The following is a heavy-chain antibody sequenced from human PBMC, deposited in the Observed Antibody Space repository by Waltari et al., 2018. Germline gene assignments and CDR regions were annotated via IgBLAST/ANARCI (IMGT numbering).Heavy chain of an antibody. V-gene: IGHV4-59*01. CDR1: GGSISSYY. D-gene: IGHD3-22*01. J-gene: IGHJ3*02. Sequence: QVQLQESGPGLVKPSETLSLTCTVSGGSISSYYWSWIRQHPGKGLEWIWYIYYSGSTNYNPSLKSRVTISVDTSKNQFSLKLSSVTAADTAVYYCARDLVDSSGYYPGAFDIWGQGTMVTVSS. CDR3: ARDLVDSSGYYPGAFDI. CDR2: IYYSGST.